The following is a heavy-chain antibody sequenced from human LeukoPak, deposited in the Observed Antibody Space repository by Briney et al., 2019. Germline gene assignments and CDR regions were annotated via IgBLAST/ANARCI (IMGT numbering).Heavy chain of an antibody. V-gene: IGHV1-69*04. CDR2: IIPILGIA. Sequence: SVKVSCKASGGTFSSYAISWVRQAPGQGLEWMGRIIPILGIANYAQKFQGRVTITADKSTSTAYMELSSLRSEDTAVYYCARDGIQPRDYYFDYWGQGTLVTVSS. J-gene: IGHJ4*02. CDR1: GGTFSSYA. CDR3: ARDGIQPRDYYFDY. D-gene: IGHD5-18*01.